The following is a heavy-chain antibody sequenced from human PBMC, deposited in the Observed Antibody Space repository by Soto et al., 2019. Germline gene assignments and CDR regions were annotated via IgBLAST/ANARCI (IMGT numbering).Heavy chain of an antibody. CDR2: IYTSGST. D-gene: IGHD6-25*01. J-gene: IGHJ6*02. CDR3: ARESGGYDSSTRYGLDV. CDR1: GGSISSYY. Sequence: SETLSLTCTVSGGSISSYYWSWIRQPAGKGLEWIGRIYTSGSTNYNPSLKSRVTISVDRSKNQFSLNLSSVTAADTAIYYCARESGGYDSSTRYGLDVWGQGTTVTVSS. V-gene: IGHV4-4*07.